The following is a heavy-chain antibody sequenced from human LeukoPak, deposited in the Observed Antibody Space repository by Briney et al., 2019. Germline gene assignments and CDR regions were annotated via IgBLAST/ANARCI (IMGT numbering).Heavy chain of an antibody. J-gene: IGHJ4*02. Sequence: GESLKISCKGSGYSFTSYWIGWARQMPGKGLEWMGIIYPGDSDTRYSPSFRGQVTISADKSISTAYLQWSSLKASDTAMYYCAKRVDYGGSPFDYWGQGTLVTVSS. CDR1: GYSFTSYW. D-gene: IGHD4-23*01. CDR2: IYPGDSDT. CDR3: AKRVDYGGSPFDY. V-gene: IGHV5-51*01.